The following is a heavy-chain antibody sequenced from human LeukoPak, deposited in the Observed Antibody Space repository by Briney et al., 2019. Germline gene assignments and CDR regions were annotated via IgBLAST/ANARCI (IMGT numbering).Heavy chain of an antibody. V-gene: IGHV1-18*01. D-gene: IGHD3-9*01. CDR1: GYTFTSYY. CDR3: ARLGWPYYDILTGYYSNWFDP. CDR2: ISAYNGNT. J-gene: IGHJ5*02. Sequence: ASVKVSCKASGYTFTSYYINWVRHAPAQGLEWMGWISAYNGNTNYAQTLQGRVTMTTETSTSTAYMELRSLRSDDTAVYYGARLGWPYYDILTGYYSNWFDPWGEGTLVTVSS.